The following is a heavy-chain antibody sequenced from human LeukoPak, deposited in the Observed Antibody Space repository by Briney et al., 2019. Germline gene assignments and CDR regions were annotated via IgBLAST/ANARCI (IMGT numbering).Heavy chain of an antibody. Sequence: SETLSLTCAVYGGSFSGYYWSWIRQPPGKGLEWIGEINHSGSTNYNPSLKSRVTISVDRSKNQFSLKLSSVTAADTAVYYCARVRPRGPYVLRFLESPTGGGQFDYWGQGTLVTVSS. V-gene: IGHV4-34*01. CDR1: GGSFSGYY. CDR2: INHSGST. J-gene: IGHJ4*02. CDR3: ARVRPRGPYVLRFLESPTGGGQFDY. D-gene: IGHD3-3*01.